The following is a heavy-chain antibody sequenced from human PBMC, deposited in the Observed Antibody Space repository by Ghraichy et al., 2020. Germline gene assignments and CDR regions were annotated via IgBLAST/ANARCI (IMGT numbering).Heavy chain of an antibody. CDR1: GGSISSSSYY. Sequence: SETLSLTCTVSGGSISSSSYYWGWIRQPPGKGLEWIGSIYYSGSTYYNPSLKSRVTISVDTSKNQFSLKLSSVTAADTAVYYCARSTKTLYYDFWSGYIKDPFDYWGQGTLVTVSS. J-gene: IGHJ4*02. CDR2: IYYSGST. V-gene: IGHV4-39*01. CDR3: ARSTKTLYYDFWSGYIKDPFDY. D-gene: IGHD3-3*01.